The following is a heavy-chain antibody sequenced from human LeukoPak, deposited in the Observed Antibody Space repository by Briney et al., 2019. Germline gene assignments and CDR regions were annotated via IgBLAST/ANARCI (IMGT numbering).Heavy chain of an antibody. CDR1: GGSISSSY. CDR2: IYYSGST. J-gene: IGHJ4*02. CDR3: ARDRYDGSPFDY. Sequence: SETLSLTCTVSGGSISSSYWSWIRQPPGKGLEWIGYIYYSGSTNYNPSFKSRVTISVDTSKNQISLKLSSVTAADTAIYYCARDRYDGSPFDYWGQGTLVTVSS. D-gene: IGHD3-10*01. V-gene: IGHV4-59*12.